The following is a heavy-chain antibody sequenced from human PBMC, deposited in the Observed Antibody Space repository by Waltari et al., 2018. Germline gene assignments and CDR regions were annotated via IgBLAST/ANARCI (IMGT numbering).Heavy chain of an antibody. J-gene: IGHJ3*02. CDR2: ISWNSGCI. Sequence: EVQLVESGGGLVQPGRSLRLSCSASGFTFADYAKHLVRQDQAKGLGWVTGISWNSGCIGYADSVKGLFTISRDNAKNSMYLQMNSLRAEDTALYYCAKEIVATIRQAFDIWGQGTMVTVSS. V-gene: IGHV3-9*01. D-gene: IGHD5-12*01. CDR3: AKEIVATIRQAFDI. CDR1: GFTFADYA.